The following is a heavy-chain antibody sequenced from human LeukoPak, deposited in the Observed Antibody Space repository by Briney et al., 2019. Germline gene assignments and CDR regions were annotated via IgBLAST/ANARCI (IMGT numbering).Heavy chain of an antibody. CDR3: ARIIEGPWFGEFPSWFDP. CDR1: GGSIRDTTYY. J-gene: IGHJ5*02. D-gene: IGHD3-10*01. Sequence: SETLSLTCTVSGGSIRDTTYYWGWIRQPPGKGLEWIGSIYYSGNTYYNPSLMSRVTISVDTSKNQFSLKLSSVTAADTAVYYCARIIEGPWFGEFPSWFDPWGQGTLVTVSS. CDR2: IYYSGNT. V-gene: IGHV4-39*07.